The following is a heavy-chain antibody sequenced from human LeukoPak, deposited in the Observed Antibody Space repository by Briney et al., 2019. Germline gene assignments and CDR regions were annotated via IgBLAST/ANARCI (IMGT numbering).Heavy chain of an antibody. D-gene: IGHD1-26*01. CDR3: AKPQRRGSYPGPPDY. CDR1: GFTFSSYA. V-gene: IGHV3-23*01. CDR2: ISGSGGST. J-gene: IGHJ4*02. Sequence: GGSLRLSCAASGFTFSSYAMSWVREAPGKGLEWVSAISGSGGSTYYADSVKGRFTISRDNSKNTLYLQMNSLRAEDTAVYYCAKPQRRGSYPGPPDYWGQGTLVTVSS.